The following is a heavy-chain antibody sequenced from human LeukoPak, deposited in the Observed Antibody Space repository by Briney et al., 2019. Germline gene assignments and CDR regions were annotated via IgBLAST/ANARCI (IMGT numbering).Heavy chain of an antibody. CDR1: GFTFSSYA. Sequence: PGGSLRLSCAASGFTFSSYAMSWVRQAPGKGLEWVSAISGSGGSTYYADSVKGRFTISRDNSKSTLYLQMNSLRAEDTAVYYCAKGDDRGLQSRVDYWGQGTLVTVSS. CDR2: ISGSGGST. J-gene: IGHJ4*02. CDR3: AKGDDRGLQSRVDY. D-gene: IGHD5-24*01. V-gene: IGHV3-23*01.